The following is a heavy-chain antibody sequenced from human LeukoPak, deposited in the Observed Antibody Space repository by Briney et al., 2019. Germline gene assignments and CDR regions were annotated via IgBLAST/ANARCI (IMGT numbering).Heavy chain of an antibody. CDR2: IYPGESIYATENS. Sequence: NSSETLSLTCTVSGVSISAYYWSWIRQSAGNGLEWLGRIYPGESIYATENSYYNPSLKSRISLSGDTSKNQLSLKLSSVTAADTAIYYCASDPTTVTSVFDSWGQGILVTVSS. V-gene: IGHV4-4*07. CDR1: GVSISAYY. J-gene: IGHJ4*02. D-gene: IGHD4-17*01. CDR3: ASDPTTVTSVFDS.